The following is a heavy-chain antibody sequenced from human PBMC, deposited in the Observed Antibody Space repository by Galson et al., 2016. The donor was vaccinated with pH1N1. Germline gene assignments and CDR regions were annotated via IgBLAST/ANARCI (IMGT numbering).Heavy chain of an antibody. V-gene: IGHV4-4*07. CDR1: GGSISSYY. J-gene: IGHJ6*02. Sequence: SETLSLTCSVSGGSISSYYWSWIRQPAGRGLEWIRRLYIGGSTKYNPSLKSRVTMSGDTSKNQFSLKLTSVTAADTAVYYCVREGIVLGEGWYHGMDTWGQGTTVTVSS. D-gene: IGHD2-8*01. CDR2: LYIGGST. CDR3: VREGIVLGEGWYHGMDT.